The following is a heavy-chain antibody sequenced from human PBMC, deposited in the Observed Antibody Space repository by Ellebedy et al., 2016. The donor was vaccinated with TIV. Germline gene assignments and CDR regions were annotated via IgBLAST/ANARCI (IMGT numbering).Heavy chain of an antibody. J-gene: IGHJ5*02. Sequence: GGSLRLSCAASGFTSSSYWMSWVRQAPGRGLEWVANLKQDGGEEYYVDSVNGRFTISRDNAKNSLYLQMNSLRAEDTAVYYCAKLTSANSPFDNWGQGTLVTVSS. CDR3: AKLTSANSPFDN. CDR1: GFTSSSYW. CDR2: LKQDGGEE. V-gene: IGHV3-7*03. D-gene: IGHD4-23*01.